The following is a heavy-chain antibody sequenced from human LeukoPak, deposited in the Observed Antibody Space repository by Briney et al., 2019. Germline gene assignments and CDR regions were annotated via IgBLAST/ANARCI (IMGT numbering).Heavy chain of an antibody. CDR3: ARDLQWGGGSGSHYNWFDP. CDR2: INPNSGGT. CDR1: GYTFTGYY. V-gene: IGHV1-2*02. Sequence: ASVKVSCKASGYTFTGYYMHWVRQAPGQGLEWMGWINPNSGGTNYAQKFQGRVTMTRDTSISTAYMELSRLRSDDTAVYYCARDLQWGGGSGSHYNWFDPWGQGTLVTVSS. J-gene: IGHJ5*02. D-gene: IGHD3-10*01.